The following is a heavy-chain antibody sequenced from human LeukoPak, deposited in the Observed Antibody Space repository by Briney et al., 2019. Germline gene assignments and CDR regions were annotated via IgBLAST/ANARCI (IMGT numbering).Heavy chain of an antibody. J-gene: IGHJ4*01. CDR1: GGSISTYF. CDR2: IYSSGST. Sequence: SETLSLTCTVSGGSISTYFWSWIRQPPGKGLEWIGSIYSSGSTYYNSSLKSRVTISIDTSKNQVSLKMSSVTAADTAVYYCAKSGGYGLIDYWGQGTLVTVSS. V-gene: IGHV4-59*05. D-gene: IGHD6-25*01. CDR3: AKSGGYGLIDY.